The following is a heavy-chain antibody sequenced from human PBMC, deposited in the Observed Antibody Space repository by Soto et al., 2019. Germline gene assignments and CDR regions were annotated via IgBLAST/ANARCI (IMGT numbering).Heavy chain of an antibody. CDR3: ASTYDSSGYGY. V-gene: IGHV1-69*01. CDR2: IIPIFGTA. Sequence: QVQLVQSGAEVKKPGSSVKVSCKASGGTFSSYAISWVRQAPGQGLAWMGGIIPIFGTANYAQKFQGRVTITADESTSAAYMELSSLSSEETSVYYCASTYDSSGYGYWGQGTMVTVSS. D-gene: IGHD3-22*01. CDR1: GGTFSSYA. J-gene: IGHJ4*02.